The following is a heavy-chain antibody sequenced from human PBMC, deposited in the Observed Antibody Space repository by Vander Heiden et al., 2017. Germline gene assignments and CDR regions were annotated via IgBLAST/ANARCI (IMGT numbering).Heavy chain of an antibody. CDR2: ISAYNGNT. D-gene: IGHD2-2*02. Sequence: QVQLVQSGAEVKKPGASVKVSCKASGYTFTSYGISWVRQAPGQGLEWKGWISAYNGNTNYAQKLQGRVTMTTDTSTSTAYMELRSLRSDDTAVYYCARIGYCSSTSCYTDYYYYGMDVWGQGTTVTVSS. CDR1: GYTFTSYG. V-gene: IGHV1-18*01. J-gene: IGHJ6*02. CDR3: ARIGYCSSTSCYTDYYYYGMDV.